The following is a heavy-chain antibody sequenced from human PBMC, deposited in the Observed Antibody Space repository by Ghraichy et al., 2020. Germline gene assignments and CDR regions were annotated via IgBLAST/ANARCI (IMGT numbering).Heavy chain of an antibody. D-gene: IGHD2-2*01. CDR1: GGSFSRNL. CDR2: INYRARP. J-gene: IGHJ6*02. CDR3: ASRVVLAPDDYYHGMDV. Sequence: SETLSLTCAFSGGSFSRNLWSWVRQTPERGLEWIGEINYRARPTYNPSLNSRVIISLDTPKRQFSLKLTSVTAADTATYFCASRVVLAPDDYYHGMDVWAQGTAVTVSS. V-gene: IGHV4-34*01.